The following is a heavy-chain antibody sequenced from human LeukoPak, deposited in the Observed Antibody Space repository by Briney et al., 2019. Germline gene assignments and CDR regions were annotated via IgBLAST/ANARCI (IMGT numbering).Heavy chain of an antibody. J-gene: IGHJ5*02. D-gene: IGHD2-15*01. CDR1: GFTFSSYA. CDR2: ISGSGGST. Sequence: GGSLRLSCAASGFTFSSYAMSWVRQAPGKGLEWVSAISGSGGSTYYADSVKGRFTISRDNSKNTLYLQMNSLRAEDTAVYYCAKPSRTIVDLPVTFDPWGQGTLVTVSS. V-gene: IGHV3-23*01. CDR3: AKPSRTIVDLPVTFDP.